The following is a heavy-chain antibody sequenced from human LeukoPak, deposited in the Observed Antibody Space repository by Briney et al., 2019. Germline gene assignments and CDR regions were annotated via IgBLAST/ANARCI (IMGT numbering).Heavy chain of an antibody. D-gene: IGHD2-15*01. V-gene: IGHV5-51*01. J-gene: IGHJ4*02. CDR1: GYSFTSYW. CDR3: ARRPTYCSGGSCHHFGFDY. CDR2: IYPGDSDT. Sequence: GESLKISCKGSGYSFTSYWIGWVRQMPGKGLEWMGIIYPGDSDTRYSPSFQGQVTISADKSISTAYLQWSSLKASDTAMYYCARRPTYCSGGSCHHFGFDYWGQGTLVIVSS.